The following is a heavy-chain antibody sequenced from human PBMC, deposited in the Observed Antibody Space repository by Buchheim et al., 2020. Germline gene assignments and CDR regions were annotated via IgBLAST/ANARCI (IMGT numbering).Heavy chain of an antibody. J-gene: IGHJ4*02. Sequence: EVHLLESGGGLGHPGGSLRLSCAASGFTFSDYTINWVRQAPGKGLEWVSSISSTSSYIYYGDSVKGRFTVSRDNARNSVYLQMNSLRAEDAAVYYCARGQYSSTWFVPRLSDYWGQGTL. V-gene: IGHV3-21*01. D-gene: IGHD6-13*01. CDR3: ARGQYSSTWFVPRLSDY. CDR2: ISSTSSYI. CDR1: GFTFSDYT.